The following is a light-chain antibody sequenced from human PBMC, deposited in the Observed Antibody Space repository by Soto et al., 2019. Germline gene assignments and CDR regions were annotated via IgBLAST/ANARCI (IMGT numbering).Light chain of an antibody. CDR3: QQYKNWPPLT. J-gene: IGKJ4*01. CDR1: QSVSYN. CDR2: GAF. V-gene: IGKV3-15*01. Sequence: EIVMTQSPATLSVSPGETATHSCRASQSVSYNLAWYQQKPGQGPRLLIYGAFTRATGIPARFSGSGSGTEFTLTISSLKSEDFAVYYCQQYKNWPPLTFGGGTKVEIK.